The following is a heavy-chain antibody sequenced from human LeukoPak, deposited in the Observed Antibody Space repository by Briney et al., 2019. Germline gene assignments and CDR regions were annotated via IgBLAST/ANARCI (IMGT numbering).Heavy chain of an antibody. J-gene: IGHJ5*02. Sequence: SETLSLTCTVSGGSISSYYWSWIRQPPGKGLEWIGYIYYSGSTNYNPSLKSRVTISVDTSKNQFSLKLSSVTAADTAVYYCARGLDRGYYDFWSGPNWFDPWGQGTLVTVSS. CDR1: GGSISSYY. CDR3: ARGLDRGYYDFWSGPNWFDP. CDR2: IYYSGST. V-gene: IGHV4-59*01. D-gene: IGHD3-3*01.